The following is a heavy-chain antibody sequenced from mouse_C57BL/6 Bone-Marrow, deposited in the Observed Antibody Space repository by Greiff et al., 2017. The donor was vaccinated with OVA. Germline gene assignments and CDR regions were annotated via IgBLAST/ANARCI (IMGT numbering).Heavy chain of an antibody. V-gene: IGHV1-50*01. CDR3: ALLTGTGFAY. CDR1: GYTFTSYW. CDR2: IDPSDSYT. Sequence: QVQLQQPGAELVKPGASVKLSCKASGYTFTSYWMQWVKQRPGQGLEWIGEIDPSDSYTNYNQKFKGKATLTVDTSSSTAYMQLSSLTSEDSAVYYCALLTGTGFAYWGQGTLVTVSA. D-gene: IGHD4-1*01. J-gene: IGHJ3*01.